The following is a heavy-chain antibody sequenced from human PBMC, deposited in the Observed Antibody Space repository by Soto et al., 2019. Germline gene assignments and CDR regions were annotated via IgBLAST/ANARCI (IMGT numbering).Heavy chain of an antibody. CDR3: AHRQRTVYFDY. Sequence: QITLKESGPTLVKPTQTLTLTCTFSGFSLSTSGVGVGWIRQPRGKALEWLALTYWDDDKRYSPSLKSRLTISKDTSKNQVVLTMTNMDPVDTASYYCAHRQRTVYFDYWGQGTLVTVSS. CDR2: TYWDDDK. J-gene: IGHJ4*02. V-gene: IGHV2-5*02. D-gene: IGHD4-17*01. CDR1: GFSLSTSGVG.